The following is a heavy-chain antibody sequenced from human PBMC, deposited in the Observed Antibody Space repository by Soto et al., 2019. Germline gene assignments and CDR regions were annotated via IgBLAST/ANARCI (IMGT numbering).Heavy chain of an antibody. CDR3: AREVVGAINWFDP. V-gene: IGHV4-30-4*01. D-gene: IGHD1-26*01. J-gene: IGHJ5*02. CDR1: GGSISSGDYY. Sequence: SETLSLTCTVSGGSISSGDYYWSWIRQPPGKGLEWIGYIYYSGSTYYNPSLKSRVTISVDTSKNQFSLKLSSVTAADTAVYYCAREVVGAINWFDPWGQGTLVTVSS. CDR2: IYYSGST.